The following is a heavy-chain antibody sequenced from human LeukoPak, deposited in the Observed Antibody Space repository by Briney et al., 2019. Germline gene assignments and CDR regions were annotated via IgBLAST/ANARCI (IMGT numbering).Heavy chain of an antibody. CDR1: GFTVSSNY. CDR3: AKATIAVAGTPWFDP. V-gene: IGHV3-30*02. CDR2: IRYDGSNK. J-gene: IGHJ5*02. Sequence: GGSLRLSCAASGFTVSSNYMSWVRQAPGKGLEWVAFIRYDGSNKYYADSVKGRFTISRDNSKNTLYLQMNSLRAEDTAVYYCAKATIAVAGTPWFDPWGQGTLVTVSS. D-gene: IGHD6-19*01.